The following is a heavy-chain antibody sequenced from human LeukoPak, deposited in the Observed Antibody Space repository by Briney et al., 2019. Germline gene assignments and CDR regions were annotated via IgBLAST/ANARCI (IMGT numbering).Heavy chain of an antibody. J-gene: IGHJ4*02. D-gene: IGHD4-11*01. CDR2: INHSGST. Sequence: SETLSLTCAVYGGSFSGYYWSWIRQPPGKGLEWIGEINHSGSTNYNPSLKSRVTISVDTSKNQFSLKLSSVTAADTAVYYCARRGGRLYSNYGYGYFDYWGQGTLVTVSS. CDR1: GGSFSGYY. V-gene: IGHV4-34*01. CDR3: ARRGGRLYSNYGYGYFDY.